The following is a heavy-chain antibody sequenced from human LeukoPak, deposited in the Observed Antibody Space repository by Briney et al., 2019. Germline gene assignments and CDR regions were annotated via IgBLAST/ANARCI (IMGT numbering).Heavy chain of an antibody. CDR3: AKDSKDYYYYYMDV. V-gene: IGHV3-33*06. CDR1: GFTFSSYG. Sequence: GGSLRLSCAASGFTFSSYGMHWVRQAPGKGLEWVAVIWYDGSNKYYADSVKGRFTISRDNSKNTLYLQMNSLRAEDTAVYYCAKDSKDYYYYYMDVWGKGTTVTVSS. CDR2: IWYDGSNK. J-gene: IGHJ6*03.